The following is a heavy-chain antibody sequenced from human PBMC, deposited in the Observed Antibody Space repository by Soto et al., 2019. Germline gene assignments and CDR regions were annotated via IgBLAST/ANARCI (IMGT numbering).Heavy chain of an antibody. CDR1: GGSISSYY. V-gene: IGHV4-59*08. Sequence: SETLSLTCTVSGGSISSYYWSWIRQPPGKGLEWIGYIYYSGSTNYNPSLKSRVTISVDTSKNQFSLKLSSVTAADTAVYYCARSDRTATKTPYYFDYWGQGTLVTVSS. CDR3: ARSDRTATKTPYYFDY. D-gene: IGHD1-1*01. J-gene: IGHJ4*02. CDR2: IYYSGST.